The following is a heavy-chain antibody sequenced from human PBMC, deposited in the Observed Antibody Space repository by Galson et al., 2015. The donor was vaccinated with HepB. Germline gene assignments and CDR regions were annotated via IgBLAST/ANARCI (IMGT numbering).Heavy chain of an antibody. CDR3: VLVWSGRNNAFDI. D-gene: IGHD3-3*01. CDR1: GGTFSSYA. V-gene: IGHV1-69*13. J-gene: IGHJ3*02. CDR2: IIPIFGTA. Sequence: SVKVSCKASGGTFSSYAISWVRQAPGQGLEWMGGIIPIFGTANYAQKFQGRVTITADESTSTAYMELSSLRSEDTAVYYCVLVWSGRNNAFDIWGQGTMVTVSS.